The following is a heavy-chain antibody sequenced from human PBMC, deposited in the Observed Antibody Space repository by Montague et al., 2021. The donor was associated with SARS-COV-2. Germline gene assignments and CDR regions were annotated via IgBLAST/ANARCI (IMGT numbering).Heavy chain of an antibody. CDR3: ARGGPLLWGSSDYLFDY. V-gene: IGHV3-20*04. Sequence: SLRLSCAASGFTFDDYGMSWVRQAPGKGLEWVSGINWNGGSTGYADSVKGRFTISRDNAKNSLYLQMNSLRAEDTALYYCARGGPLLWGSSDYLFDYWGREPWSPSPQ. D-gene: IGHD3-10*01. CDR2: INWNGGST. J-gene: IGHJ4*02. CDR1: GFTFDDYG.